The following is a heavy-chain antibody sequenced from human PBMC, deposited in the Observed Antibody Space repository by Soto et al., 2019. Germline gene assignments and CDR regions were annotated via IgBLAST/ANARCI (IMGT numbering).Heavy chain of an antibody. J-gene: IGHJ4*02. CDR1: GYTVTSYE. V-gene: IGHV1-8*01. D-gene: IGHD4-17*01. Sequence: SVEVSCAACGYTVTSYEINWVRQATGQGLEWMGWMNPNSGNTGYAQKFQGRVTMTRNTSISTAYMELSSLRSEDTAVYYCARTLYGDNVDYWGQGTLVTVSS. CDR3: ARTLYGDNVDY. CDR2: MNPNSGNT.